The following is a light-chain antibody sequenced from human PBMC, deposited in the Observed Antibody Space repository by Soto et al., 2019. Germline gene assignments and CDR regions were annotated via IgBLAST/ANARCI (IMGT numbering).Light chain of an antibody. V-gene: IGLV2-14*01. CDR3: SSYTSSSTLYV. Sequence: QSALTQPASVSGSPGQSITISCTGTSSDVGDNNYVSWYQQHPGKAPKLMIYDVTHRPSGISNSLSGSKSGNTASLTISGRQAEDEADYYCSSYTSSSTLYVFGTGTKVTVL. CDR2: DVT. J-gene: IGLJ1*01. CDR1: SSDVGDNNY.